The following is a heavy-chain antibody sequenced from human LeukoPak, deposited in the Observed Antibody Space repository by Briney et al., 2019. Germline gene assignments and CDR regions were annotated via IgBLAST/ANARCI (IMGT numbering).Heavy chain of an antibody. CDR1: EFSVGSNY. D-gene: IGHD1-7*01. CDR3: ARDRDWNSGFDY. V-gene: IGHV3-66*01. Sequence: GGSLRLSCAASEFSVGSNYMTWVRQAPGKGLEWVSLIYSGGSTYYADSVKGRFTISRDNPKNSLYLQMNSLRADDTAVYYCARDRDWNSGFDYWGQGTLVTVSS. J-gene: IGHJ4*02. CDR2: IYSGGST.